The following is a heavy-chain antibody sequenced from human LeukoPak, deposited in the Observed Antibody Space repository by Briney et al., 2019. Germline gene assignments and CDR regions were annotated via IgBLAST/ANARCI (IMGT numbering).Heavy chain of an antibody. Sequence: GGSLRLSCTASGFTFGDYAMSWVRQAPGKGLEWVGLIRSKAYGGTTEYAASVKGRFTISRDDSKSIAYLQMNSLKTEDTAVYYCTRTSMVRGVIDYWGQGTLVTVSS. CDR3: TRTSMVRGVIDY. D-gene: IGHD3-10*01. V-gene: IGHV3-49*04. CDR2: IRSKAYGGTT. CDR1: GFTFGDYA. J-gene: IGHJ4*02.